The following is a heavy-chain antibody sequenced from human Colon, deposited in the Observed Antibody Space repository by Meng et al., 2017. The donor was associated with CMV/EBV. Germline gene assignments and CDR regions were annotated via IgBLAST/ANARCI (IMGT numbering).Heavy chain of an antibody. Sequence: LELGESGGGVVQPGESLSLVCAASGIPFCISGMHWVRQAPGKGLEWVALIRHDGSNEYYAESVRGRFTISRDNSKNTVYLQMNSLRSEDTAVYYCARDKGVRTFDTWGQGILVTVSS. V-gene: IGHV3-30*02. CDR3: ARDKGVRTFDT. CDR2: IRHDGSNE. J-gene: IGHJ4*02. CDR1: GIPFCISG. D-gene: IGHD2-21*01.